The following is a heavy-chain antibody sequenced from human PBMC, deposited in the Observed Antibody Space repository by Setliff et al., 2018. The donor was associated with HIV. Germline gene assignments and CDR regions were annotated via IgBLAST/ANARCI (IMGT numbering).Heavy chain of an antibody. J-gene: IGHJ6*03. CDR2: VNPNNGGT. D-gene: IGHD1-26*01. CDR1: GYTFTGYY. CDR3: ARGPYKHSGRTTYYYYMDV. Sequence: ASVKVSCKASGYTFTGYYIHWVRQAPGQGLEWMGRVNPNNGGTNYAQKFRDRVTTTTDTSISTAYMELSSLRSEDTAVYYCARGPYKHSGRTTYYYYMDVWGKGTTVTVSS. V-gene: IGHV1-2*06.